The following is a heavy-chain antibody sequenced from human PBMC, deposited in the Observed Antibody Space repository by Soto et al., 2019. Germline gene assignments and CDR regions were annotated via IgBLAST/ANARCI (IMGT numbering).Heavy chain of an antibody. Sequence: SETLSLTCTVSGGSISSSSYYWGWIRQPPGKGLEWIGSIYYSGSTYYNPSLKSRITISRDTSKNQFSLRLSSVTAADTAVYYCARVYSDDTGYYHYFDHWGQGTLVTVSS. CDR1: GGSISSSSYY. J-gene: IGHJ4*02. D-gene: IGHD3-9*01. CDR3: ARVYSDDTGYYHYFDH. CDR2: IYYSGST. V-gene: IGHV4-39*07.